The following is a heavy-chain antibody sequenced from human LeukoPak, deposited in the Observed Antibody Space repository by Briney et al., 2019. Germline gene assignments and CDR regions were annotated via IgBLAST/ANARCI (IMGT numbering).Heavy chain of an antibody. V-gene: IGHV4-61*01. D-gene: IGHD5-24*01. J-gene: IGHJ5*02. CDR3: ARVRKDGYNENWFDP. Sequence: SETLSLTCNVSGDSVTSRSYYWAWIRQSPGKGLEWIGYIYYSGSTNYNPSLKSRVTISVDTSKNQFSLKLSSVTAADTAVYYCARVRKDGYNENWFDPWGQGTLVTVSS. CDR2: IYYSGST. CDR1: GDSVTSRSYY.